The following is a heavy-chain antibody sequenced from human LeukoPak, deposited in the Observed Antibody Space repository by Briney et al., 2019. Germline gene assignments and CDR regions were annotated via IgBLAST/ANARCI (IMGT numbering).Heavy chain of an antibody. J-gene: IGHJ4*02. CDR1: GYTFTSYG. Sequence: ASVKVSCKASGYTFTSYGISWVRQAPGQGLEWMGWISAYNGNTNYAQKLQGRVTMTTDTSTSTAYIELRSLRSDDTAVYYCARDSSGWFRVDYWGQGTLVTVSS. CDR2: ISAYNGNT. V-gene: IGHV1-18*01. CDR3: ARDSSGWFRVDY. D-gene: IGHD6-19*01.